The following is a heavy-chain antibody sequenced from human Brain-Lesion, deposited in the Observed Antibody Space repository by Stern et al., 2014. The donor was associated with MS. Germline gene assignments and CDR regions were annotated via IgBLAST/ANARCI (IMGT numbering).Heavy chain of an antibody. V-gene: IGHV3-21*02. CDR3: VREDADPRDY. Sequence: EVQLVESGGGLVKPGGPLRLSCAASGFTLGGFSMNWVRQAPGKGLEWVSLIEGSTGLTYYADSVKGRFTISTDNDKNSVYLQMNGLRVEDTALYYCVREDADPRDYWGQGTLVTVSS. J-gene: IGHJ4*02. CDR2: IEGSTGLT. CDR1: GFTLGGFS.